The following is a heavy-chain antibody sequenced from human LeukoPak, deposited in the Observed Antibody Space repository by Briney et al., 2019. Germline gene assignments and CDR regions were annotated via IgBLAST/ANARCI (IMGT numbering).Heavy chain of an antibody. CDR1: GFTFSSYG. J-gene: IGHJ4*02. D-gene: IGHD3-22*01. CDR3: AKALGDYYDTEYYFDY. CDR2: ISYDGSNK. Sequence: GGSLRLSCAASGFTFSSYGMHWVRQAPGKGLEWVAVISYDGSNKYYADSVKGRFTISRDNSKNTLYLQMNSLRAEDTAVYYCAKALGDYYDTEYYFDYWGQGTLVTVSS. V-gene: IGHV3-30*18.